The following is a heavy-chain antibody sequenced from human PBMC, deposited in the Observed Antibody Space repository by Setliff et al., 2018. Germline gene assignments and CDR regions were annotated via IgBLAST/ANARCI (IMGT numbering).Heavy chain of an antibody. CDR3: ARSNMGNYYDSGRYYYYYYMDA. V-gene: IGHV4-61*09. D-gene: IGHD3-10*01. CDR2: IYTSGTT. Sequence: SETLSLTCSVSGGSISSGSYYWTWIRQPAGKGLEWIGHIYTSGTTKYNPSLKSRVTISVDASKNQFFLKLTSVTAADTAVYYCARSNMGNYYDSGRYYYYYYMDAWDKGATVTVSS. J-gene: IGHJ6*03. CDR1: GGSISSGSYY.